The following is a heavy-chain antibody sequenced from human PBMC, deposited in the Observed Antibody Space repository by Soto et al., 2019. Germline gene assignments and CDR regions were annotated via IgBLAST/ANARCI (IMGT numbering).Heavy chain of an antibody. J-gene: IGHJ4*02. Sequence: SETLSLTCAVSGYSISSSNWLGWIRQHPGKGLEWIGYIYYSGTTYYNPSLKSRVTMSVDTSKNQFSLKLTSVTAVDTAVYYCARREIQGPIDYWGQGTLVTVSS. CDR1: GYSISSSNW. CDR3: ARREIQGPIDY. D-gene: IGHD1-26*01. CDR2: IYYSGTT. V-gene: IGHV4-28*01.